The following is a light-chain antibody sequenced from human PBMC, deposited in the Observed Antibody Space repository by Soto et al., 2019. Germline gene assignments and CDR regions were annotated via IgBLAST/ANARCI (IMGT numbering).Light chain of an antibody. CDR3: KQYEAWPPQLT. Sequence: EIVMTQSPATRSVSPGEGATGACRACQSVGVNLAWYQQMPGQAPRLLIYGASTRATGVPARFSGSGSRTEFPLTISSLPSEDFAVYSCKQYEAWPPQLTFRGGTKVDI. CDR1: QSVGVN. J-gene: IGKJ4*01. CDR2: GAS. V-gene: IGKV3-15*01.